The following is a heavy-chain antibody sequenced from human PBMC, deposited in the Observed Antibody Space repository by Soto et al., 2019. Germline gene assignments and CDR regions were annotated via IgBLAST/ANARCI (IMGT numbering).Heavy chain of an antibody. Sequence: EASVKVSCKASGYTFTSYDINWVRQATGQGLEWMGWMNPNSGNTGYAQKFQGRVTMTRNTSISTAYMELSSLRSEDTAVYYCARLKEYYDFWSGYYLDAFDIWGQGTMVTVSS. CDR3: ARLKEYYDFWSGYYLDAFDI. D-gene: IGHD3-3*01. J-gene: IGHJ3*02. CDR1: GYTFTSYD. V-gene: IGHV1-8*01. CDR2: MNPNSGNT.